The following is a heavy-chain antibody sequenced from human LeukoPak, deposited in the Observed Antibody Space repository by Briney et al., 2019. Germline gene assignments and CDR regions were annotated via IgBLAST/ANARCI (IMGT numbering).Heavy chain of an antibody. CDR1: GGSISSYY. CDR2: IYYSGST. J-gene: IGHJ5*02. V-gene: IGHV4-59*01. CDR3: ARDPGYYGSGSLLGANWFDP. Sequence: AETLSLTCTVSGGSISSYYWNWIRQPPGKGLEWIGYIYYSGSTNYNPSLKSRVTISVDTSKNQFSLKLSSVTAADTAVYYCARDPGYYGSGSLLGANWFDPWGQGTLVTVSS. D-gene: IGHD3-10*01.